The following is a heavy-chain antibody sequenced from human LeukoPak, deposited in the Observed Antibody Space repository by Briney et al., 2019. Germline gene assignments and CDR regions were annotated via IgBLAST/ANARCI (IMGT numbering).Heavy chain of an antibody. V-gene: IGHV1-46*01. CDR1: GYTFTSYY. CDR3: ARSEMKPSIAARQNTKSATDY. D-gene: IGHD6-6*01. J-gene: IGHJ4*02. Sequence: ASVKVSCKASGYTFTSYYMHWVRQAPGQGLEWMGIINPSGGSTSYAQKFQGRVTMTRDTSISTAYMELSRLRSDDTAVYYCARSEMKPSIAARQNTKSATDYWGQGTLVTVSS. CDR2: INPSGGST.